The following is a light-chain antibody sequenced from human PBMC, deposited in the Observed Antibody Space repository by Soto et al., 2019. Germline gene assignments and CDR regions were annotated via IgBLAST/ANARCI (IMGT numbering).Light chain of an antibody. Sequence: QSALTQPASVSGSPGQSITISCTGTSGDVGSYNLVSWYQHHPGKAPKLVIFEDTKRPSGVSNRFSGSKSGNTASLTISGLQGEDEADYYCCSFAGGTTWVFGGGTKLTVL. J-gene: IGLJ3*02. CDR3: CSFAGGTTWV. CDR2: EDT. V-gene: IGLV2-23*01. CDR1: SGDVGSYNL.